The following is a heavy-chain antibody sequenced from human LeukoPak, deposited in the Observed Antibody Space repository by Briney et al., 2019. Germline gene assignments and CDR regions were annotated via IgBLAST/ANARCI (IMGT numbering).Heavy chain of an antibody. Sequence: GASVKVSCKASGYTFTSYGISWVRQAPGQGLEWMGWISAYNGNTNYAQKLQGRVTMTTDTSISTAYMELSRLRSDDTAVYYCARIRSGSYEVDWFDPWGQGTLVTVSS. J-gene: IGHJ5*02. CDR3: ARIRSGSYEVDWFDP. CDR1: GYTFTSYG. CDR2: ISAYNGNT. D-gene: IGHD3-10*01. V-gene: IGHV1-18*01.